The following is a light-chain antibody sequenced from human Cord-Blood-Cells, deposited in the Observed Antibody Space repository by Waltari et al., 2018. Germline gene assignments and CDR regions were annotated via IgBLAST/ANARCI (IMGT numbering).Light chain of an antibody. J-gene: IGLJ3*02. V-gene: IGLV2-14*01. CDR3: SSYTSSSTWV. Sequence: QSALTQPASVSGSPGQSITISCTGTSSDVGGYNYVSWYQQHPGKAPKLRLYDVSKRPSXXSHRFSGSKSGNTASLTISGLQAEDEADYYCSSYTSSSTWVFGGGTKLTVL. CDR2: DVS. CDR1: SSDVGGYNY.